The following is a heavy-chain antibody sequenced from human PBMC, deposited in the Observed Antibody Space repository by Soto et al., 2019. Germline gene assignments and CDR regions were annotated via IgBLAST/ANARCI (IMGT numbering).Heavy chain of an antibody. CDR3: ARDESIFGVGLDV. Sequence: SETLCLTCTVSGGSISSYYWSWIRQPPGKGLEWIGYIYYSGSTNYNPSLKSRVTISVDTSKNQFSLKLSSVTAADTAVYYCARDESIFGVGLDVWGKGTTVT. CDR2: IYYSGST. J-gene: IGHJ6*03. CDR1: GGSISSYY. D-gene: IGHD3-3*01. V-gene: IGHV4-59*01.